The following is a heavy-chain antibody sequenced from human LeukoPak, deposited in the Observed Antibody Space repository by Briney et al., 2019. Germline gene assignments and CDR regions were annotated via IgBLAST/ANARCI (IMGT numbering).Heavy chain of an antibody. J-gene: IGHJ6*02. Sequence: SETLSLTCTVSGGSISSYYWSWIRQPAGKGLEWIGRIYTSGSTNYNPSLKSRVTMSVDTSKNQFSLKLSSVTAADTAVYYCARGPRNVVTIWYYGKDVWGQGTTVTVSS. D-gene: IGHD2-21*02. CDR3: ARGPRNVVTIWYYGKDV. CDR2: IYTSGST. V-gene: IGHV4-4*07. CDR1: GGSISSYY.